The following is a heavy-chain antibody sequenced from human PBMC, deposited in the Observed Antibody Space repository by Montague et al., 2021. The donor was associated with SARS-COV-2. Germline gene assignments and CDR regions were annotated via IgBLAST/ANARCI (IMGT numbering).Heavy chain of an antibody. Sequence: SETLSLTCSVSDDSIRSSVYYWGWIRQPPGKGLEWIGTVYHSGCTFYNPSLKSRVTMPVDTSKNQFSLKLTSVTATGTAVYYCARGRETHGLLDYGLDVWGQGTTVTVSS. D-gene: IGHD2-15*01. CDR3: ARGRETHGLLDYGLDV. CDR2: VYHSGCT. J-gene: IGHJ6*02. V-gene: IGHV4-39*01. CDR1: DDSIRSSVYY.